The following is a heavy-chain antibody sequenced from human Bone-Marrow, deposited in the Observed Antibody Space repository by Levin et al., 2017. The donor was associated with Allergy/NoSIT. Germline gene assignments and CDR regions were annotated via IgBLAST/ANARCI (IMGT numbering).Heavy chain of an antibody. CDR3: ARDTSSGWGPYYNYGIDV. Sequence: PGGSLRLSCAVYGGSFSGYYWSWIRQPPGKGLEWIGEINHSGSTNYNPSLKSRVTISVYTSKNQFSLKLSSVTAADTAVYYCARDTSSGWGPYYNYGIDVWGQGTTVTVPS. D-gene: IGHD6-19*01. J-gene: IGHJ6*02. V-gene: IGHV4-34*01. CDR2: INHSGST. CDR1: GGSFSGYY.